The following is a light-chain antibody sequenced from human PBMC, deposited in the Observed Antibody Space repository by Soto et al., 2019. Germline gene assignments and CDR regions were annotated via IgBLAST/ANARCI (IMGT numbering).Light chain of an antibody. CDR1: QDISHS. V-gene: IGKV1D-12*01. CDR2: FAS. CDR3: QQANSFPIT. Sequence: DTQMTQSPSSVSASVGDRVTITCRASQDISHSLAWYQQKPGKAPKVLIYFASSLQSGVPSRFSGSGSGTYFTLTINSLQPEDFATYYCQQANSFPITFGQGTRLEIK. J-gene: IGKJ5*01.